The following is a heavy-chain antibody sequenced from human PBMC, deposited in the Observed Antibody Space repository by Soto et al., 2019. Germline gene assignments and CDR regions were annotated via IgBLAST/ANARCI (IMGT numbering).Heavy chain of an antibody. CDR1: GFTFSSYA. Sequence: PGGSLRLSCAASGFTFSSYAMSWVRQAPGKGMEWVAAISVSGGSTYYADSVKGRFTISRDNSKNTLYLQMNSLRAEDAAVYYCAKDLVGSNADYFDYWGQGTLVTVSS. V-gene: IGHV3-23*01. CDR2: ISVSGGST. CDR3: AKDLVGSNADYFDY. J-gene: IGHJ4*02. D-gene: IGHD2-15*01.